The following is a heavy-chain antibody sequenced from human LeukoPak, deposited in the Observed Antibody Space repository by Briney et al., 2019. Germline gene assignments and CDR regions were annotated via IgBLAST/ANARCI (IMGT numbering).Heavy chain of an antibody. Sequence: GASVKVSCKASGYTFTGYYMHWVRQAPGQGLEWMGWINPNSGGTNYAQKFQGRVTMTRDTSISTAYMELSRLRSDDTAVYYCAREDIVAIDPARGERKGFGPWGQGTLVTVSS. J-gene: IGHJ5*02. CDR1: GYTFTGYY. CDR2: INPNSGGT. D-gene: IGHD5-12*01. CDR3: AREDIVAIDPARGERKGFGP. V-gene: IGHV1-2*02.